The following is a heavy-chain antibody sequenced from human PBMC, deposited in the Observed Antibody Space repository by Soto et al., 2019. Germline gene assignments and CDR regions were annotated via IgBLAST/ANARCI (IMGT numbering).Heavy chain of an antibody. CDR3: ARVSSSGPGFDS. CDR1: GGSISSSNW. J-gene: IGHJ4*02. CDR2: IYHSGST. D-gene: IGHD6-19*01. V-gene: IGHV4-4*02. Sequence: QVQLQESGPGLVKPSGTLSLTCSVSGGSISSSNWWSWVRQPPGKGLEWIWEIYHSGSTNYNPSLKSRVPISGDKSKNQFSLKLSSVTAADTAVYYCARVSSSGPGFDSWGQGTLVTVSS.